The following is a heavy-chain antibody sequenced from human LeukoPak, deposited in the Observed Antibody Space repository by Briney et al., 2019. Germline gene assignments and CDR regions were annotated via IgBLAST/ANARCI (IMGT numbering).Heavy chain of an antibody. J-gene: IGHJ4*02. CDR1: GYSFISYW. D-gene: IGHD1-26*01. CDR2: MYPGDSDT. V-gene: IGHV5-51*01. CDR3: ARQRSYPDYFDY. Sequence: RGESLKIPCQGSGYSFISYWIGWVPQMPGKGLEWMGTMYPGDSDTRYSPSLQGQVTISADKSISTAYLQWSSLKAPNTAMYYCARQRSYPDYFDYWGQGTLVTVSS.